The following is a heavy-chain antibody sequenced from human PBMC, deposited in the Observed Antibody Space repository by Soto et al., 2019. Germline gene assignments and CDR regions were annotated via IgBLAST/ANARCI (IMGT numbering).Heavy chain of an antibody. CDR2: IYDNGIT. J-gene: IGHJ4*02. Sequence: QVVLQESGPGLVKPSETLSLTCSVSGRSITSYYWCWVRQPPGKGLEWIGYIYDNGITSQNPSLKSRVTMSADTSHNQFSLRLPSVTGADTAVYYCARTYDSNGYANEFDSWGQGILVTVTS. CDR1: GRSITSYY. CDR3: ARTYDSNGYANEFDS. V-gene: IGHV4-59*12. D-gene: IGHD3-22*01.